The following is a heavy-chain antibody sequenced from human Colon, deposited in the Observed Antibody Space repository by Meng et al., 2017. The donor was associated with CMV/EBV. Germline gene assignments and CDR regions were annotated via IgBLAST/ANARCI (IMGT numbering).Heavy chain of an antibody. Sequence: GGSLRLSCAASGFTFNSYWMHWVRQAPGKGLVWVSRINSEGSTTNYADSVKGRFTISRDNAKNTLYLQMNSLRAEDTAMYYCAKDRAYCGSFSCSPNYFDGWGQGNLVTVSS. CDR2: INSEGSTT. CDR1: GFTFNSYW. D-gene: IGHD2-21*01. V-gene: IGHV3-74*01. J-gene: IGHJ4*02. CDR3: AKDRAYCGSFSCSPNYFDG.